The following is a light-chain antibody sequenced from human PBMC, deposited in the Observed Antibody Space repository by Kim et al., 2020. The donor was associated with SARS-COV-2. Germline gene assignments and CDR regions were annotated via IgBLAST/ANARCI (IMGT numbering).Light chain of an antibody. J-gene: IGKJ2*01. CDR1: QSLISS. V-gene: IGKV3-20*01. CDR2: GTS. CDR3: QLYGGSPMYT. Sequence: LSQRDSAPLSCRVSQSLISSLAWYQQSPGQATRLLIYGTSSRASDIPDRFTGSGSGSDFTLTISRLEPEDFAVYYCQLYGGSPMYTFGQRTKLEI.